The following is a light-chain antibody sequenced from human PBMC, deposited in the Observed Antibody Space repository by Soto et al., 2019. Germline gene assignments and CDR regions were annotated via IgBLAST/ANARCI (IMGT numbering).Light chain of an antibody. CDR3: HQYGSSPPVT. Sequence: EHVLTQYPGSLSLSPGARATLSCRAGQSVSSSYLAWYQQQPGQAPTLLIYGASSRATGIPDRFSGSGCGTDFTLTISRLEPDDFAMYYCHQYGSSPPVTFGQGTKGDIK. J-gene: IGKJ1*01. CDR2: GAS. V-gene: IGKV3-20*01. CDR1: QSVSSSY.